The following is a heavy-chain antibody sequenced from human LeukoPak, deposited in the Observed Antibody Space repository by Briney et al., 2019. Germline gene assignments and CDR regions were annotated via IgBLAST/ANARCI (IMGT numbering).Heavy chain of an antibody. J-gene: IGHJ4*02. Sequence: SLRLSCAASGFTFDDYAMHWVRQAPGKGLEWVSGISWNSGSIGYADSVKGRFTISRDNAKNSLYLQMNSLRAEDTALYYCAKDIAAAGTGPDYWGQGTLVTVSS. D-gene: IGHD6-13*01. CDR3: AKDIAAAGTGPDY. CDR1: GFTFDDYA. V-gene: IGHV3-9*01. CDR2: ISWNSGSI.